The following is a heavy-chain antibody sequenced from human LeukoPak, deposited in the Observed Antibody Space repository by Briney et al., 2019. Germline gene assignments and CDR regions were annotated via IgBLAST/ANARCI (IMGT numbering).Heavy chain of an antibody. CDR2: ISSRGTTI. CDR1: GFTFSSYE. V-gene: IGHV3-48*03. CDR3: ARANGDYGYHYVMDV. D-gene: IGHD4-17*01. J-gene: IGHJ6*02. Sequence: GGSLRLSCAASGFTFSSYEMNWVRQAPGKGLEWVSYISSRGTTIYHADSVKGRFTISRDNAKNSLSLQMNGLRAEDTAVYYCARANGDYGYHYVMDVWGQGTTVTVSS.